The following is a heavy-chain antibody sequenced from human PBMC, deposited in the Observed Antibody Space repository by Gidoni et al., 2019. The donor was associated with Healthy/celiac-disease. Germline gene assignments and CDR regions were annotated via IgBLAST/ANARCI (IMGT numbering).Heavy chain of an antibody. D-gene: IGHD6-6*01. CDR2: INHSGST. CDR1: GGSFSGYY. Sequence: QVQLQQWGAGLLKPSETLSLTCAVYGGSFSGYYWSWIRQPPGKGLEWIGEINHSGSTNYNPSLKSRVTISVDTSKNQFSLKLSSVTAADTAVYYCARERGEQLRIYWYFDLWGRGTLVTVSS. V-gene: IGHV4-34*01. CDR3: ARERGEQLRIYWYFDL. J-gene: IGHJ2*01.